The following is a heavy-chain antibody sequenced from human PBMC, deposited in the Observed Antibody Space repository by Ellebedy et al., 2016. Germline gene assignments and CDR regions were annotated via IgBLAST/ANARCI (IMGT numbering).Heavy chain of an antibody. J-gene: IGHJ4*02. Sequence: SETLSLTCAVYGGSFSDYYWSWIRQPPGKGLEWIGEINHSGSTNYNASLKSRVTISVDRSKNQFSLNLRSVTAADTAVYYCARSSIAVAGTRYYFDYWGQGTLVTVSS. CDR2: INHSGST. V-gene: IGHV4-34*01. D-gene: IGHD6-19*01. CDR1: GGSFSDYY. CDR3: ARSSIAVAGTRYYFDY.